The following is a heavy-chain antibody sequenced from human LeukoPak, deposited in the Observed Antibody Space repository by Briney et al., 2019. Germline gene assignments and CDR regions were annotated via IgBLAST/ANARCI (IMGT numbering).Heavy chain of an antibody. Sequence: SVKVSCKASGGTFSSYGINWVRQAPGQGLEWMGGVIPIFGTANYAQKFQGRVTITADESTSTAYMELSSLRSEDTAVYYCARDGRFGELLGLDAFDIWGQGTMVTVSS. D-gene: IGHD3-10*01. CDR1: GGTFSSYG. CDR3: ARDGRFGELLGLDAFDI. V-gene: IGHV1-69*13. J-gene: IGHJ3*02. CDR2: VIPIFGTA.